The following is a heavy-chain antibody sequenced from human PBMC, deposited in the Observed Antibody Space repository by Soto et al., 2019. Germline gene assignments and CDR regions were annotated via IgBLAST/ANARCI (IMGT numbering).Heavy chain of an antibody. CDR3: ARFWGYCSGGSCYLFDP. J-gene: IGHJ5*02. Sequence: QVQLQQWGAGLLKPSETLSLTCAVYGGSFSGYYWSWIRQPPGKGLEWIGEINHSGSTNYNPSLKSLVNISVDTSKNQFSLKLSSVTAADTAVYYCARFWGYCSGGSCYLFDPWGQGTLVTVSS. V-gene: IGHV4-34*01. CDR2: INHSGST. D-gene: IGHD2-15*01. CDR1: GGSFSGYY.